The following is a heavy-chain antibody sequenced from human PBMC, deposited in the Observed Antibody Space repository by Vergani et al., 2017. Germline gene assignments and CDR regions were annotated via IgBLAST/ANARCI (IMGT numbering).Heavy chain of an antibody. CDR3: ARPAQGRGACDI. Sequence: QLQLQESGPGLVKPSETLSLTCTVSGGSISSSSYYWGWIRQPPGKGLEWIGSIYYSGSTYYNPSFKSRVTISVDTSKNQFSLKLSSVTAADTAVYYCARPAQGRGACDIWGQGTMVTGSS. CDR1: GGSISSSSYY. J-gene: IGHJ3*02. V-gene: IGHV4-39*01. CDR2: IYYSGST. D-gene: IGHD2-15*01.